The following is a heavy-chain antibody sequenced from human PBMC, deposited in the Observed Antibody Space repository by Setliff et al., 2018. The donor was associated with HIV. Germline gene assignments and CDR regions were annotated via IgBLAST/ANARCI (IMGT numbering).Heavy chain of an antibody. J-gene: IGHJ6*04. Sequence: PSETLSLTCTVSGGSITSGGYYWSWIRQHPGKGLEWIGYIVYSGRTYYNPSLKSRVSISVDASKNQFSLRLTSVTAADTAVYYCARGEIGVWGKGTTVTVSS. CDR1: GGSITSGGYY. V-gene: IGHV4-31*03. CDR2: IVYSGRT. CDR3: ARGEIGV.